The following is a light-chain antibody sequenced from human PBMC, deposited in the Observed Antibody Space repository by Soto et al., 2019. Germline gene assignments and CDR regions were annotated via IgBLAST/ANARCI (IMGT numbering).Light chain of an antibody. V-gene: IGKV3-15*01. CDR3: QQYNSWPLT. CDR2: GAS. J-gene: IGKJ4*01. CDR1: QSVSSN. Sequence: EIVMAQSPATLSVSPGEGATLSCMASQSVSSNLAWFQQKPGQAPRLLIYGASTRATGVPARFSGSGSGAEFTLTISSLQSEDFAVYYCQQYNSWPLTFGGGTTVEI.